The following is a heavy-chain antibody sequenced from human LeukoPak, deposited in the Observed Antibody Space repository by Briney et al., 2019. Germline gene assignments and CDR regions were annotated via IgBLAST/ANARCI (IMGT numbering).Heavy chain of an antibody. CDR2: MWFGGTT. Sequence: PSETLSLTCTVSGDSISSRDSYWGWIRQPPGKGLEWIGSMWFGGTTSYNPSLKSRVTISVDPSKNQFSLKLSSVTAADTAVYYCARGRRGSYFQDYWGQGTLVTISS. D-gene: IGHD1-26*01. V-gene: IGHV4-39*07. CDR3: ARGRRGSYFQDY. CDR1: GDSISSRDSY. J-gene: IGHJ4*02.